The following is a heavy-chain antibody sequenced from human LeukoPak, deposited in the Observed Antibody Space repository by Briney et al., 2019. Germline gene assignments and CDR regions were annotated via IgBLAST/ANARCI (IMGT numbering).Heavy chain of an antibody. Sequence: SETLSLTCTVSGGSISSYYRSWIRQPPGKGLEWIGYIYYSGSTNYSPSLKSRVTISVDTSKNQFSLKLSSVTAADTAVYYCASSPPRNRGFDYWGQGTLVTVSS. CDR2: IYYSGST. V-gene: IGHV4-59*08. J-gene: IGHJ4*02. CDR3: ASSPPRNRGFDY. CDR1: GGSISSYY.